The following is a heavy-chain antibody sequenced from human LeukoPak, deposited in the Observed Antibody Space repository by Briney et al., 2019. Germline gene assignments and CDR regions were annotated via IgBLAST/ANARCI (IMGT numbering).Heavy chain of an antibody. Sequence: PGGSLRLSCAASGFTFSSYWMSWVRQAPGKGLEWVANIKQDGSEKYYVDSVKGRFTISRDNAKNSLYPQMNSLRAEDTAVYYCARDGSTSCLDYWGQGTLVTVSS. V-gene: IGHV3-7*01. D-gene: IGHD2-2*01. CDR2: IKQDGSEK. J-gene: IGHJ4*02. CDR1: GFTFSSYW. CDR3: ARDGSTSCLDY.